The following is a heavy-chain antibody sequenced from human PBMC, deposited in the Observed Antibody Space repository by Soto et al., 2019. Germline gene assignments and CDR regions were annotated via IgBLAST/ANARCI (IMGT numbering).Heavy chain of an antibody. CDR1: GYTFTSYY. CDR3: TLGFGAFFWHYLFAV. D-gene: IGHD3-10*01. Sequence: ASVKVSCKASGYTFTSYYMHWVRQAPGQGLEWMGIINPSGGSTSYAQKFQGRVTMTRDTSTSTVYMQLSSLRSEDTAVYYCTLGFGAFFWHYLFAVWGQGTLVTVSS. V-gene: IGHV1-46*03. CDR2: INPSGGST. J-gene: IGHJ1*01.